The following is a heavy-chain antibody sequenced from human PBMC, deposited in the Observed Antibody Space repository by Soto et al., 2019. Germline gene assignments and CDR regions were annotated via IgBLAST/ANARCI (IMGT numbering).Heavy chain of an antibody. V-gene: IGHV4-34*01. Sequence: SETLSLTCAVYGGSFSGYYWSWIRQPPGRGLEWIGEINHSGSTNYNPSLKSRVTISVDTSKNQFSLKLSSVTAADTAVYYCARGSGIAAAGRGYYYGMDVWGQGTTVTSP. D-gene: IGHD6-13*01. CDR1: GGSFSGYY. CDR3: ARGSGIAAAGRGYYYGMDV. J-gene: IGHJ6*02. CDR2: INHSGST.